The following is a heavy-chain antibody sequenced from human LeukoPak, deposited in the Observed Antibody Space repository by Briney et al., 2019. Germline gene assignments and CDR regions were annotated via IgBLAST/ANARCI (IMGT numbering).Heavy chain of an antibody. CDR1: GGSISSSSYY. V-gene: IGHV4-39*01. CDR2: IYYSGST. Sequence: PSETLSLTCTVSGGSISSSSYYWGWIRQPPGKGLEWIGSIYYSGSTYYNPSLKSRVTISVDTSKNQFSLKLSSVTAADTAVYYCARHALYYDFWSGYSEASCDYWGQGTLVTVSS. D-gene: IGHD3-3*01. J-gene: IGHJ4*02. CDR3: ARHALYYDFWSGYSEASCDY.